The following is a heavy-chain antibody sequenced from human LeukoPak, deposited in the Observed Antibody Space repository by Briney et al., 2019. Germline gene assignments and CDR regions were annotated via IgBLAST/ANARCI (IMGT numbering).Heavy chain of an antibody. CDR1: GYTFTSYY. Sequence: ASVKVSCKASGYTFTSYYMHWVRQAPGQGIEWMGIINPSGDSTSYAQKFQGRVTMTRDTSTSTVYMELSSLRSEDTAVYYCARDNLGSSSGVKGCDYWGQGTLVTVSS. J-gene: IGHJ4*02. CDR3: ARDNLGSSSGVKGCDY. D-gene: IGHD2-15*01. CDR2: INPSGDST. V-gene: IGHV1-46*01.